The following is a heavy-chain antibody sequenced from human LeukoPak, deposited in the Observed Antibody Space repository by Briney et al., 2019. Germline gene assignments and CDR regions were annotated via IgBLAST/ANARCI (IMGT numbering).Heavy chain of an antibody. Sequence: SETLSLTCTVSGGSISSYYWSWIRQPPGKGLEWIGYIYYSGSTYYNPSLKSRVTISVDTSKNQFSLKLSSVTAADTAVYYCASSDNILTGYYPRGKSFQHWGQGTLVTVSS. CDR1: GGSISSYY. CDR2: IYYSGST. CDR3: ASSDNILTGYYPRGKSFQH. V-gene: IGHV4-59*12. J-gene: IGHJ1*01. D-gene: IGHD3-9*01.